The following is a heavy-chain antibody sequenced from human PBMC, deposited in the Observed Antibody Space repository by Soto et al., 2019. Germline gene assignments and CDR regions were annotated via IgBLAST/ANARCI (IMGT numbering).Heavy chain of an antibody. V-gene: IGHV4-59*01. J-gene: IGHJ6*02. Sequence: TSETLSLTCTVSGGSISSYYWSWIRQPPGKGLEWIGYIYYSGSTYYNPSLKSRVTMSVDTSKKQFSLNLSSVTAADTAVYYCARDRGSRVGLDVWGQGTTVTVSS. CDR2: IYYSGST. CDR1: GGSISSYY. D-gene: IGHD2-2*01. CDR3: ARDRGSRVGLDV.